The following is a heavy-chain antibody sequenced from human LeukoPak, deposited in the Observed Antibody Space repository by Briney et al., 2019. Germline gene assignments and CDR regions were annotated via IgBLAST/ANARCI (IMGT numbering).Heavy chain of an antibody. CDR1: GGSFSGYY. V-gene: IGHV4-34*01. CDR3: ARRGSSSWIHFDY. Sequence: SETLSLTCAVYGGSFSGYYWSWIRQPPGKGLEWIGEINHSGSTNYNPSLKSRVTISVDTSKNQFSLKLSSVTAADTAVYYCARRGSSSWIHFDYWGQGTLVTVYS. D-gene: IGHD6-13*01. J-gene: IGHJ4*02. CDR2: INHSGST.